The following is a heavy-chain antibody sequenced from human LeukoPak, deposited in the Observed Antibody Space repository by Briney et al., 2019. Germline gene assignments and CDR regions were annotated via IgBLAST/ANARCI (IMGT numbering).Heavy chain of an antibody. Sequence: SVKVSCKASGDTFSSYAISWVRQAPGQGLEWMGGIIPIFGTANYAQKFQGRVTITADKSTSTAYMELSSLRSEDTAVYYCARDVARSGSQIGYFDLWGRGTLVTVSS. J-gene: IGHJ2*01. CDR2: IIPIFGTA. CDR3: ARDVARSGSQIGYFDL. CDR1: GDTFSSYA. V-gene: IGHV1-69*06. D-gene: IGHD6-19*01.